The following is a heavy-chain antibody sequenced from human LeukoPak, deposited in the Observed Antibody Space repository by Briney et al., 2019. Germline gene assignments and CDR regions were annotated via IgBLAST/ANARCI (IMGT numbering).Heavy chain of an antibody. CDR2: IYSGGST. CDR1: GFTVTNNY. V-gene: IGHV3-53*01. J-gene: IGHJ4*02. CDR3: ARDRGAAAGD. D-gene: IGHD6-13*01. Sequence: GGSLRLSCVVSGFTVTNNYMSWVRQAPGKGLEWASVIYSGGSTHYADSVKGRFTISRDNSKNTVYLQMNSLRAEDTAVYYCARDRGAAAGDWGQGTLVTVSS.